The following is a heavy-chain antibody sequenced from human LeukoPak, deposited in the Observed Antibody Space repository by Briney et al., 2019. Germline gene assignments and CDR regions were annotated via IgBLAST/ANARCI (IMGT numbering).Heavy chain of an antibody. Sequence: SETLSLTCAVYGGSFSGYYWSWIRQPPGKGLEWIGEINHSGSTNYNPSLKSRVTISVDTSKNQFSLKLSSVTAADTAVYYCASKTISGVVIILEYFQHWGQGTLVTVSS. CDR2: INHSGST. CDR1: GGSFSGYY. J-gene: IGHJ1*01. V-gene: IGHV4-34*01. CDR3: ASKTISGVVIILEYFQH. D-gene: IGHD3-3*01.